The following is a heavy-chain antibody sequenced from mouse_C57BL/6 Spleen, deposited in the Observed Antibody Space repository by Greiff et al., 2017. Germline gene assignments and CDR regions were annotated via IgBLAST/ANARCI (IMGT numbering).Heavy chain of an antibody. V-gene: IGHV5-6*01. D-gene: IGHD1-1*01. CDR1: GFTFSSYG. Sequence: EVQRVESGGDLVKPGGSLKLSCAASGFTFSSYGMSWVRQTPDKRLEWVATISSGGSYTYYPHSVKGRFTISRDNAKNTLYLQMSSLKSEDTAMYYCARPLRREDYAMDYWGQGTSVTVSS. CDR2: ISSGGSYT. CDR3: ARPLRREDYAMDY. J-gene: IGHJ4*01.